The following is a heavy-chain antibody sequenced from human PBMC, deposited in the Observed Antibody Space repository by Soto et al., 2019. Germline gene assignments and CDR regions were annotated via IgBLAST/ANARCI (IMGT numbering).Heavy chain of an antibody. CDR3: VREGGTYCSSTSCCHTFSYYYGMDV. CDR2: IYSGGST. D-gene: IGHD2-2*01. V-gene: IGHV3-66*01. Sequence: EVQLVESGGGLVQPGGSLRLSCAASGFTVSSNYMGWVRQAPGKGLEWVSVIYSGGSTYYADSVKGRFTISRDNSKNTLKLQMNSMRGEDTAVYYCVREGGTYCSSTSCCHTFSYYYGMDVWGQGTTVTVSS. J-gene: IGHJ6*02. CDR1: GFTVSSNY.